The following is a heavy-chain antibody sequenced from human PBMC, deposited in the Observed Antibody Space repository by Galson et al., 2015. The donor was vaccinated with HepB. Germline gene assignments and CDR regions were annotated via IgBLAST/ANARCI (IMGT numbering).Heavy chain of an antibody. D-gene: IGHD2-2*01. CDR3: ARPDHYCSSTSCYFWVWSNYVLYSKNDAFDI. J-gene: IGHJ3*02. Sequence: SLRLSCAASGFTFSSYAMHWVRQAPGKGLEWVAVISYDGSNKYYADSVKGRFTISRDNSKNTLYLQMNSLRAEDTAVYYCARPDHYCSSTSCYFWVWSNYVLYSKNDAFDIWGQGTMVTVSS. CDR2: ISYDGSNK. CDR1: GFTFSSYA. V-gene: IGHV3-30-3*01.